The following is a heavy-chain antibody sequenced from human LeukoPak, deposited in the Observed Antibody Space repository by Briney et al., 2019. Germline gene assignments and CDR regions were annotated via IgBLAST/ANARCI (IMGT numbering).Heavy chain of an antibody. D-gene: IGHD2-15*01. Sequence: GGSLRLSCAASGFTFDDYAMHWVRQAPGKGLEWVSGISWNSGSIGYADSVKGRFTISRDNAKNSLYLQMNSLRAEDTALYYCTTDQGYIVVVVAETGFDPWGQGTLVTVSS. CDR1: GFTFDDYA. V-gene: IGHV3-9*01. CDR2: ISWNSGSI. J-gene: IGHJ5*02. CDR3: TTDQGYIVVVVAETGFDP.